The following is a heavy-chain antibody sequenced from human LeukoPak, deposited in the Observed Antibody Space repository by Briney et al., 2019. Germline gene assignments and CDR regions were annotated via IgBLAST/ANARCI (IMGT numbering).Heavy chain of an antibody. Sequence: SVKVSCKASGYTFTSYDINWVRQAPGQGLEWMGRIIPILGIANYAQKFQGRVTITADKSTSTAYMELSSLRSEDTAVYYCARDRTGGSGSYYNVNWFDPWGQGTLVTVSS. J-gene: IGHJ5*02. V-gene: IGHV1-69*04. CDR3: ARDRTGGSGSYYNVNWFDP. CDR1: GYTFTSYD. CDR2: IIPILGIA. D-gene: IGHD3-10*01.